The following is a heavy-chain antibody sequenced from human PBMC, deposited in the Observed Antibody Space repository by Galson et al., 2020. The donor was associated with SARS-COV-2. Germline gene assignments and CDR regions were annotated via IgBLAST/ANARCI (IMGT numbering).Heavy chain of an antibody. CDR3: AKCHPHGSSSVGCYYYGLDV. CDR1: GFTFSSYA. CDR2: ISGSGSSI. J-gene: IGHJ6*02. D-gene: IGHD6-13*01. V-gene: IGHV3-23*01. Sequence: GESLKISCTASGFTFSSYAMTWVRQAPGKGLDWVSTISGSGSSIYHADSVKGRFTISRDNSKNTLYLQMNSLTVEDTAVYYCAKCHPHGSSSVGCYYYGLDVWGQGTTVTVSS.